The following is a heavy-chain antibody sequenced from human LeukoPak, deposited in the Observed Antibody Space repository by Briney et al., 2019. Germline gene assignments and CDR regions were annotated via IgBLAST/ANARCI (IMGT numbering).Heavy chain of an antibody. V-gene: IGHV3-21*01. CDR2: IGGSSTSL. Sequence: GGSLRLSCAASGFTFSTYAMNWVRQAPGEGLEWVSSIGGSSTSLYYADSLKGRFAISRDNAKNSLYLQMNSLRAEDTAVYYRARGPFCPNGVCYARDYYFDYWGQGTLVTVSS. CDR3: ARGPFCPNGVCYARDYYFDY. D-gene: IGHD2-8*01. CDR1: GFTFSTYA. J-gene: IGHJ4*02.